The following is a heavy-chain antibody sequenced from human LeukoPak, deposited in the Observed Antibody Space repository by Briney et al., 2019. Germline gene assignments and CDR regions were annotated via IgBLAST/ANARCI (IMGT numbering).Heavy chain of an antibody. CDR1: GFTFSSYG. V-gene: IGHV3-33*01. CDR2: IWYDGSNK. J-gene: IGHJ6*03. D-gene: IGHD2/OR15-2a*01. Sequence: GGSLRLSCAASGFTFSSYGMHWVRQAPGKGLEWVAVIWYDGSNKYYADSVKGRFTISRDNSKNTLYLQMNSLRAEDTAVYYCARASMPSSYYYYYMDVWGKGTAVTVSS. CDR3: ARASMPSSYYYYYMDV.